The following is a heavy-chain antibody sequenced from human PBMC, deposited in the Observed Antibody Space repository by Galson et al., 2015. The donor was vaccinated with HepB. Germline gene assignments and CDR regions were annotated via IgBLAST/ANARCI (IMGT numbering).Heavy chain of an antibody. V-gene: IGHV4-59*01. Sequence: TLSLTCTVSGGSISSYYWSWIRQPPGKGLEWIGYIYYSGSTNYNPSLRSRVTISVDTSKNQFSLKLSSVTAADTAVYYCARAYGGNSGWFDPWGQGTLVTVSS. CDR3: ARAYGGNSGWFDP. CDR2: IYYSGST. D-gene: IGHD4-23*01. CDR1: GGSISSYY. J-gene: IGHJ5*02.